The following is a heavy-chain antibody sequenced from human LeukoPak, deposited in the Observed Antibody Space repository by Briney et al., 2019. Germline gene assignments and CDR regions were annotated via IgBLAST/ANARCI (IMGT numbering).Heavy chain of an antibody. V-gene: IGHV1-8*03. CDR1: GYTFTNYH. D-gene: IGHD2-21*02. CDR2: INPDTGDK. CDR3: ARTTSMTASGYDY. Sequence: ASVKVSCKASGYTFTNYHINWVRQASGQGLEWMTWINPDTGDKGYARKFQDRVTITTDTSISTAYMELSSLSSEDAAVYFCARTTSMTASGYDYWGQGTLVSVSS. J-gene: IGHJ4*02.